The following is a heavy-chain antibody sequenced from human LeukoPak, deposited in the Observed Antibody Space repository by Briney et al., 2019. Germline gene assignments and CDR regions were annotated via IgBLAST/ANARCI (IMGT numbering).Heavy chain of an antibody. Sequence: GASVKVSCKASGYTFTNYEINWVRQAPGQGLEWMGWINPNSGGTNYAQKFQGRVTMTRDTSISTAYMELSRLRSDDTAVYYCARESVDGSGSYRSYYYYMDVWGKGTTVTISS. CDR1: GYTFTNYE. V-gene: IGHV1-2*02. D-gene: IGHD3-10*01. CDR3: ARESVDGSGSYRSYYYYMDV. J-gene: IGHJ6*03. CDR2: INPNSGGT.